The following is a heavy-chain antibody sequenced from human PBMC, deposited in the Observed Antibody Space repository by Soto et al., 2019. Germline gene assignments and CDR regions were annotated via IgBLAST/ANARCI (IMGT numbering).Heavy chain of an antibody. V-gene: IGHV3-23*01. Sequence: EVQLLESGGGLVQPGGSLRLSSAASGFTFSSYAMSWVRQAPGKGLEWVSAISGSGGSTYYADSVKGRFTISRDNSKNTLYLQMNSLRAEDTAVYYCAKSGSGWYHAFDIWGQGTMVTVSS. CDR1: GFTFSSYA. CDR2: ISGSGGST. J-gene: IGHJ3*02. CDR3: AKSGSGWYHAFDI. D-gene: IGHD6-19*01.